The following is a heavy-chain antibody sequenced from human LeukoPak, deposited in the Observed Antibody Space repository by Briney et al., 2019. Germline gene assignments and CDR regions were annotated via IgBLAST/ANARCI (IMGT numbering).Heavy chain of an antibody. Sequence: GASVKVSCKASGYTFTSYFMHWVQQAPGQGLNGMGLINPSGGRTRHPQKFQGRVTMTRDMSTNPVHMELSSLRPYDTAVYYCWRDRYYGSGSPEYYFDHWGQGALVTVSS. J-gene: IGHJ4*02. CDR3: WRDRYYGSGSPEYYFDH. V-gene: IGHV1-46*01. CDR1: GYTFTSYF. D-gene: IGHD3-10*01. CDR2: INPSGGRT.